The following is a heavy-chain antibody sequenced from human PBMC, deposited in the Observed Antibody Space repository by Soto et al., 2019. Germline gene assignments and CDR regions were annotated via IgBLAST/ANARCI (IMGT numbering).Heavy chain of an antibody. Sequence: GGSLRLSCAASGFTFSSYAMSWVRQTPGKGLEWVSGIGGSGGSTYYADSVKGRFTISRDNSKNTLYLQMSSLRAEDTAVFYCAKAHDDYFFDYWGQGTLVTVSS. CDR1: GFTFSSYA. V-gene: IGHV3-23*01. D-gene: IGHD4-17*01. CDR3: AKAHDDYFFDY. J-gene: IGHJ4*02. CDR2: IGGSGGST.